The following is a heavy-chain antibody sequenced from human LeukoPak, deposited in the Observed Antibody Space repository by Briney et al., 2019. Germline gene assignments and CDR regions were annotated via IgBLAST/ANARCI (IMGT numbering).Heavy chain of an antibody. J-gene: IGHJ4*02. V-gene: IGHV3-30*18. CDR2: ISFNGGTT. D-gene: IGHD6-19*01. Sequence: GGSLRLSCAASGFMFGTYGMQWVRQAPGKGLEWVAVISFNGGTTYYADSVRGRFTISRDNSNNSLYLQPNSLGLEDTAVYYCAKETTQYSSGWFFDSWGQGTLVTVSS. CDR1: GFMFGTYG. CDR3: AKETTQYSSGWFFDS.